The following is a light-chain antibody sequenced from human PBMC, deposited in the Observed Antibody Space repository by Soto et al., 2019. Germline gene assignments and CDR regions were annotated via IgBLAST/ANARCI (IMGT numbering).Light chain of an antibody. V-gene: IGKV1-5*03. CDR1: QSISIW. J-gene: IGKJ1*01. CDR3: QQYNTFPWT. Sequence: GDRVTITCRASQSISIWLAWYQQKPGKAPKLLMYKASVLESGVPSRFSGSGSGTEFTLTISSLQPDDFATYYCQQYNTFPWTFXQGTKVDIK. CDR2: KAS.